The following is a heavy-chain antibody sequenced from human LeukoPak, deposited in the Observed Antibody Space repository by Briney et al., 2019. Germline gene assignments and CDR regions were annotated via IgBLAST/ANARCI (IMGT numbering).Heavy chain of an antibody. V-gene: IGHV3-23*01. Sequence: PGGSLRLSCAASGFTFSSYAMNWVRQVPGKGLEWVSGISGSGSTTDYADSVKGRFTISRDNSKNTLYLQMNSLRAEDTAVYYCARAVSSGYDPFDYWGQGTLVTVSS. CDR1: GFTFSSYA. J-gene: IGHJ4*02. CDR2: ISGSGSTT. CDR3: ARAVSSGYDPFDY. D-gene: IGHD3-22*01.